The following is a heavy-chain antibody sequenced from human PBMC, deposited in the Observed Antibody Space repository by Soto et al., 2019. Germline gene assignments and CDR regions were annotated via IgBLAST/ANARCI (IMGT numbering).Heavy chain of an antibody. CDR1: GGSISSNNW. CDR3: ARSSRYPHDSSEGNFDY. J-gene: IGHJ4*02. V-gene: IGHV4-4*02. CDR2: IYHTGST. D-gene: IGHD3-22*01. Sequence: QVQLQESGPGLVKPSGTLSLTCAVSGGSISSNNWWSWVRQPPGKGLEWIGEIYHTGSTNYNPSLNTRVTIPLDKSKVQFSLKLSSVTAADTAVYYCARSSRYPHDSSEGNFDYWGQGTRVTVSS.